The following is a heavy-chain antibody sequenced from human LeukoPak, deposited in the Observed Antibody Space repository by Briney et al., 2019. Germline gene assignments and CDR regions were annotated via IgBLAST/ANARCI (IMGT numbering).Heavy chain of an antibody. Sequence: SETLSLTCAVSGGSISGYYWSWIRQPPGKGLESIGYISYSGSTNYNPSFKSRVAISIETSKNQFSLKLRSVTAADTAVYYCARTTEGYAGGPGYSYYYYMDVWGKGTTVTISS. CDR2: ISYSGST. J-gene: IGHJ6*03. CDR1: GGSISGYY. V-gene: IGHV4-59*01. D-gene: IGHD5-12*01. CDR3: ARTTEGYAGGPGYSYYYYMDV.